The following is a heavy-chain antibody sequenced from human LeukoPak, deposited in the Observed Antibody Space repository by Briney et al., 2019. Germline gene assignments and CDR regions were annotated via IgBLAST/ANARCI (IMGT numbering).Heavy chain of an antibody. J-gene: IGHJ6*03. CDR2: FSGSGGTT. CDR3: ANGNRCTSPNCLGYYYFYMDV. D-gene: IGHD2-8*01. CDR1: GFTFSSYA. V-gene: IGHV3-23*01. Sequence: PGGSLRLSCAASGFTFSSYAMNWVRQAPGRGLEWVSGFSGSGGTTYYADSVKGRFTISRDNSNNTLYLQMNSLRAEDTAVYYCANGNRCTSPNCLGYYYFYMDVWGKGTTVTVSS.